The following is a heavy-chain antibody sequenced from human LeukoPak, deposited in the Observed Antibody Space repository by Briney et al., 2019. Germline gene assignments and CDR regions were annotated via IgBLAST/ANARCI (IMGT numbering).Heavy chain of an antibody. Sequence: GASVKVSCKASGYTFTSYDISWVRQAPGQGLEWMGGIIPIFGTANYAQKFQGRVTITADESTSTAYMELSSLRSEDTAVYYCARDRLFVGFRRGYSYGPFDIWGQGTMVTVSS. CDR1: GYTFTSYD. J-gene: IGHJ3*02. CDR2: IIPIFGTA. D-gene: IGHD5-18*01. V-gene: IGHV1-69*13. CDR3: ARDRLFVGFRRGYSYGPFDI.